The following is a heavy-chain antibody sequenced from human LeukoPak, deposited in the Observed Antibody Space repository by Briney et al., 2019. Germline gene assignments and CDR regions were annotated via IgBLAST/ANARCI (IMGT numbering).Heavy chain of an antibody. D-gene: IGHD3-16*01. Sequence: GASVKVSCKSSGYTFTTYGITWVRQAPGQGLEWMGWISTDNGDTNYAQKLQGRVTMTTDTSTSTVYMELRSLRSDDTAVYYCAREGLGELTLDYWGQGTLVTVSS. V-gene: IGHV1-18*01. CDR2: ISTDNGDT. CDR3: AREGLGELTLDY. CDR1: GYTFTTYG. J-gene: IGHJ4*02.